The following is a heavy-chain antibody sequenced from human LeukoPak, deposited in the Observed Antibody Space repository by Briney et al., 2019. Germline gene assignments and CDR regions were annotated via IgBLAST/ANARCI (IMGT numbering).Heavy chain of an antibody. V-gene: IGHV1-18*01. Sequence: ASVKVSCKASGYTFTSYGISWVRQAPGQGLELMGWISAYNGNTNYAQKLQGRVTMTTDTSTSTAYMELRSLRSDDTAVYYCARASTDYGDYFNWFDPWGQGTLVTVSS. CDR1: GYTFTSYG. CDR3: ARASTDYGDYFNWFDP. CDR2: ISAYNGNT. D-gene: IGHD4-17*01. J-gene: IGHJ5*02.